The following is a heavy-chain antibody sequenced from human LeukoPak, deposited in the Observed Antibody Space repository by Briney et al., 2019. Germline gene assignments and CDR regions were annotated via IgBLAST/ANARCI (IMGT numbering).Heavy chain of an antibody. V-gene: IGHV4-59*01. Sequence: PSETLSLTCTVSGGSISSYYWSWIRQPPGKGLEWIGYIYYSGSTNYNPSLKSRVTISVDTSKNQFSLKLSSVTAADTAVYYCARRHYYDSSGYYYLAFDIWGQGTMVTVSS. D-gene: IGHD3-22*01. CDR3: ARRHYYDSSGYYYLAFDI. CDR1: GGSISSYY. CDR2: IYYSGST. J-gene: IGHJ3*02.